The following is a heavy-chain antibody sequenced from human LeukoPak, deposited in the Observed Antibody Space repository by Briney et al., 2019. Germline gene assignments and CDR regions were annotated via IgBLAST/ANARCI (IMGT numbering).Heavy chain of an antibody. CDR2: IIPIFGTA. V-gene: IGHV1-69*05. Sequence: SVKVSFKASGYTFTSYGISWVRQAPGQGLEWVGRIIPIFGTANYAQKFQGRVTITTDESTSTAYMELSSLRSEDTAVYYCARDPSTYYYDSSGYYEYNWFDPWGQGTPVTVSS. CDR1: GYTFTSYG. CDR3: ARDPSTYYYDSSGYYEYNWFDP. J-gene: IGHJ5*02. D-gene: IGHD3-22*01.